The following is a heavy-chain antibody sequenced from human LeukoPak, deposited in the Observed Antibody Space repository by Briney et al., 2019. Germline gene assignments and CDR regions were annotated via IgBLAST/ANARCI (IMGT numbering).Heavy chain of an antibody. CDR1: GGSFSSGSYY. D-gene: IGHD2-8*01. J-gene: IGHJ5*02. Sequence: SETLSLTCTGSGGSFSSGSYYWSWIRQPAGRGLEWIGRMYTSGSTNYNPSLKSRVTISVDTSKNQFSLKLSSVTAADTAVYYCARDGYCTSGVCYRNWFDPWGQGTLVTVSS. V-gene: IGHV4-61*02. CDR3: ARDGYCTSGVCYRNWFDP. CDR2: MYTSGST.